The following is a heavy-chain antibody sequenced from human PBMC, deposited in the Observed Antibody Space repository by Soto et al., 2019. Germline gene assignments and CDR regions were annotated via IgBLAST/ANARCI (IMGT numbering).Heavy chain of an antibody. J-gene: IGHJ3*02. Sequence: QVQLVESGGGVVQPGKSLRLSCEASGFTLISHGMHWVRQAPGKGLEWVAVIWNDGSYKYYPDSVKGRFTISRDDSKNTLYLQMDSLRVEDTAFYYCARSAYGDYEGHDAVDIWGQGTMVTVSS. D-gene: IGHD4-17*01. CDR2: IWNDGSYK. V-gene: IGHV3-33*01. CDR3: ARSAYGDYEGHDAVDI. CDR1: GFTLISHG.